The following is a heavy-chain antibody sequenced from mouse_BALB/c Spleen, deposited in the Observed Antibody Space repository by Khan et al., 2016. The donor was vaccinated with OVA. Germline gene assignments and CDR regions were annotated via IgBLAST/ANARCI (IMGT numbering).Heavy chain of an antibody. D-gene: IGHD2-4*01. CDR2: IDPANGNT. V-gene: IGHV14-3*02. Sequence: VQLKQSGAELVKPGASVKLSCTASGFNIKDTYMHWVKQRPEQGLEWIGRIDPANGNTKYDPKFQGKATITADTSSNTAYLQLSSLTSEDTAVYYCAIPRSTMIPWFTYWGQGTLVTVSA. CDR1: GFNIKDTY. J-gene: IGHJ3*01. CDR3: AIPRSTMIPWFTY.